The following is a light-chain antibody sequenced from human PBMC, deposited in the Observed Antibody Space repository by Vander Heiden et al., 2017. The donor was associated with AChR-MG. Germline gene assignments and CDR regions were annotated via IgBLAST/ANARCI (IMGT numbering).Light chain of an antibody. V-gene: IGLV1-40*01. CDR3: QSYDSSLSGVV. J-gene: IGLJ2*01. CDR2: GNS. CDR1: SSNIGAGYD. Sequence: QPVLTQPPSVSGAPGQRATISWTGSSSNIGAGYDVHWYQQLPGTAPKLLIYGNSNRPSGVPDRFSGSKSGTSASLAITGLQAEDEADYYCQSYDSSLSGVVFGGGTKLTVL.